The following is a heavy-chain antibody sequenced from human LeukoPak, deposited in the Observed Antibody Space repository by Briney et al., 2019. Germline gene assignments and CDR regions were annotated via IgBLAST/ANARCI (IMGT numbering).Heavy chain of an antibody. CDR3: AKPSIAYAPRSHFDY. D-gene: IGHD6-6*01. J-gene: IGHJ4*02. Sequence: GGSLRLSCAASGFTFSSHAMSWVRQAPGKGLEWVAVISYDGSNKYYADSVKGRFTISRANSKNTLYLQMNSLRAEDTAVYYCAKPSIAYAPRSHFDYWGQGTLVTVSS. CDR2: ISYDGSNK. V-gene: IGHV3-30*18. CDR1: GFTFSSHA.